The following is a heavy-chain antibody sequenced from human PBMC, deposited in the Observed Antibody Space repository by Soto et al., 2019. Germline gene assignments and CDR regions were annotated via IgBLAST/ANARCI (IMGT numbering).Heavy chain of an antibody. Sequence: EVQLVESGGALVQPGGSLRLSCTVSGFTFTEYYMNWVRQAPGKGLEWVANIRQDGGEIYYVDSVRGRFTISRDNVKNSVYLQMDSFRVEDTALYYCVRADHYGPLFDQWGQGTLVTVSS. J-gene: IGHJ4*02. V-gene: IGHV3-7*01. CDR2: IRQDGGEI. CDR1: GFTFTEYY. CDR3: VRADHYGPLFDQ. D-gene: IGHD4-17*01.